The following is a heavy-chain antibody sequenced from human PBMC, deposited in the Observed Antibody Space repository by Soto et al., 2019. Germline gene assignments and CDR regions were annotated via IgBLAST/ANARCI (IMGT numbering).Heavy chain of an antibody. J-gene: IGHJ4*02. CDR1: GGTFSSYA. CDR3: ARRRRRCSGGSCYDYFDY. V-gene: IGHV1-69*13. CDR2: IIPIFGTA. Sequence: WASVKVSCKASGGTFSSYAISWVQQAPGQGLEWMGGIIPIFGTANYAQKFQGRVTITADESTSTAYMELSSLRSEDTAVYYCARRRRRCSGGSCYDYFDYWGQGTLVNVSP. D-gene: IGHD2-15*01.